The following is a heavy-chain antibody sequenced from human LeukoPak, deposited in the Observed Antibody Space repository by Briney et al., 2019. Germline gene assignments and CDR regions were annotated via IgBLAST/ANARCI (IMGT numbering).Heavy chain of an antibody. CDR2: ISGSGGST. CDR3: TSGLSVLRSNNTPVDY. J-gene: IGHJ4*02. V-gene: IGHV3-23*01. CDR1: GFTFSSYG. Sequence: GGSLRLSCAASGFTFSSYGMSWVRQAPGKGLEWVSAISGSGGSTYYADSVKGRFTISRDDSKNTAYLQMTSLKTEDTAVYYCTSGLSVLRSNNTPVDYWGQGTLVTVSS. D-gene: IGHD4-17*01.